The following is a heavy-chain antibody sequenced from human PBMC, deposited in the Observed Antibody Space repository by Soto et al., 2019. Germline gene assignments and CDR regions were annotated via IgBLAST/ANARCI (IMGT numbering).Heavy chain of an antibody. D-gene: IGHD2-2*01. CDR3: AREYCSSTSCYLPGPFDY. CDR1: GFTFSSYA. V-gene: IGHV3-30-3*01. CDR2: ISYDGSNK. Sequence: GGSLRLFCAASGFTFSSYAMHWVRQAPGKGLEWVAVISYDGSNKYYADSVKGRFTISRDNSKNTLYLQMNSLRAEDTAVYYCAREYCSSTSCYLPGPFDYWGQGTLVTVSS. J-gene: IGHJ4*02.